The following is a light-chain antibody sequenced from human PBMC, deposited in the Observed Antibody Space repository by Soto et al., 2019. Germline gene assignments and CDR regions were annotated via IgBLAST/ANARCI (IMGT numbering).Light chain of an antibody. J-gene: IGKJ5*01. CDR2: AAS. CDR1: QGISSW. V-gene: IGKV1D-16*01. Sequence: DIQMTQSQSSVSASVGRRFTITCRASQGISSWLAWYQKKPVKAPNLVXYAASSLQSGVPSRFSGSGSGTEFTLTISSLQPDDFATYYCQQYNSYSSLTFGGGTRLEIK. CDR3: QQYNSYSSLT.